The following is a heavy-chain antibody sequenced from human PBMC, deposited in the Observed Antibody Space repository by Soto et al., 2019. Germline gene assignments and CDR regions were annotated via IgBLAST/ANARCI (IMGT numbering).Heavy chain of an antibody. CDR3: ARGLRNYYGVDV. V-gene: IGHV3-74*01. J-gene: IGHJ6*02. CDR2: IKFDGSFT. Sequence: EVQLVESGGGLVQPGGSLRLSCVASGFTLSDYWMHWVRQAPGKGLVWVSRIKFDGSFTSHADSVKGRFTISRDNARTTVHLQMDSLRAEDTGVYYCARGLRNYYGVDVWGQGTTVTVSS. D-gene: IGHD4-17*01. CDR1: GFTLSDYW.